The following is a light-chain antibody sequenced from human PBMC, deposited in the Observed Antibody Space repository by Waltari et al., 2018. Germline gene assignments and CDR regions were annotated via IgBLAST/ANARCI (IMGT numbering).Light chain of an antibody. J-gene: IGKJ1*01. V-gene: IGKV4-1*01. CDR1: PSVLYSSNNKNH. CDR3: QQYYSLPWT. Sequence: DIVMTQSPDSLAVSLGERAPINCKSSPSVLYSSNNKNHLAWYQQKPGQPPKLLVYWASTRESGVPDRFSGSGSGTDFTLTISSLQAEDVAVYYCQQYYSLPWTFGQGTKVEIK. CDR2: WAS.